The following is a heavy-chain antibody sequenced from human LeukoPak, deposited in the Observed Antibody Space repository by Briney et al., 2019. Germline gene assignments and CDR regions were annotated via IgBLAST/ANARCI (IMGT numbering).Heavy chain of an antibody. Sequence: GGSLRLSCVASGLAFRNYAMTWVRQAPGKGLEWVSVIRGSGGDIRYADSVKGRFTISRDNSVNTLYLQTNSLRAEDTAVYYCGKDPNGDYIGAFDFWGQGTMVTVSS. CDR2: IRGSGGDI. CDR1: GLAFRNYA. CDR3: GKDPNGDYIGAFDF. V-gene: IGHV3-23*01. J-gene: IGHJ3*01. D-gene: IGHD4-17*01.